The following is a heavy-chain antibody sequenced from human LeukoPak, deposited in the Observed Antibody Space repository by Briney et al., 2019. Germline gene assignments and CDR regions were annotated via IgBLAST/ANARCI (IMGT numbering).Heavy chain of an antibody. CDR2: IRYDGSNK. Sequence: GGSLRLSCAASGSTFSSYGMHWVRQAPGKGLEWVAFIRYDGSNKYYADSVKDRFIISRDNSKNTLYLQMNRLIAEDTALEYWAKDTVGDSDYWGWGTLLTVPS. J-gene: IGHJ4*02. V-gene: IGHV3-30*02. D-gene: IGHD4-11*01. CDR3: AKDTVGDSDY. CDR1: GSTFSSYG.